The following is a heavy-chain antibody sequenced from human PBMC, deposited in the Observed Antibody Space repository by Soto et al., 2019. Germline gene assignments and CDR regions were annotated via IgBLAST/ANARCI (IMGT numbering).Heavy chain of an antibody. V-gene: IGHV3-23*01. D-gene: IGHD1-26*01. Sequence: GGSLRLSCAASGFIFDNFGMSWVRQAPGKGLEWISSISGSGFKRYYADSVKGRFTISRDNSKSTVYLELNNLSAEDTAVYHCAKNQGVELVPLATVDWFDPWGQGSVVTVSS. CDR1: GFIFDNFG. CDR3: AKNQGVELVPLATVDWFDP. J-gene: IGHJ5*02. CDR2: ISGSGFKR.